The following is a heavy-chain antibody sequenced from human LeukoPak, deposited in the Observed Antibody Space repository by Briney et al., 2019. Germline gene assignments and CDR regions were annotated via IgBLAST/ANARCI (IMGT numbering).Heavy chain of an antibody. J-gene: IGHJ3*02. CDR1: GFTFSSYS. Sequence: GRSLRLSCAASGFTFSSYSMNWVRQAPGKGLERVTSISSSSSYIYYADSVKGRFTISRDNAKNSLYLQMNSLRAEDTAVYYCATSIGRWFGELSGAFDIWGQGTMVTVSS. CDR2: ISSSSSYI. D-gene: IGHD3-10*01. V-gene: IGHV3-21*01. CDR3: ATSIGRWFGELSGAFDI.